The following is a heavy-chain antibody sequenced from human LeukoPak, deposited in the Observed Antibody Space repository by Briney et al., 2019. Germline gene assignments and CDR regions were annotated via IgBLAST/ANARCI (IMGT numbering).Heavy chain of an antibody. CDR2: IIPILGIA. J-gene: IGHJ4*02. CDR1: GGTFSSYA. Sequence: SVKVSCKASGGTFSSYAISWVRQAPGQGLEWMGRIIPILGIANYAQKFQGRVTITADKSTSTAYMELSSLRSEDTAVYYCARDLDPTSTHYWGQGTLVTVSS. CDR3: ARDLDPTSTHY. V-gene: IGHV1-69*04.